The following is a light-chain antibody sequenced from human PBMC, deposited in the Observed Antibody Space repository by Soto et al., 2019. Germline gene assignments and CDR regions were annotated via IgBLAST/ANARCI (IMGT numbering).Light chain of an antibody. CDR1: SSYAL. CDR2: DDT. Sequence: QFALTQPASVSGSLGQSITISCSVTSSYALVSWFRCHPGKAPKLVMYDDTKRPSGVSERLSGSRSDNTASLIITGLQPDDEAHYYCSSYGGRGFGGGTKLTVL. CDR3: SSYGGRG. V-gene: IGLV2-23*01. J-gene: IGLJ2*01.